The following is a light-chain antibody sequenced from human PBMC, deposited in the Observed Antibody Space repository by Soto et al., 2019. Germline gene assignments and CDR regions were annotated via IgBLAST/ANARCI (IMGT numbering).Light chain of an antibody. J-gene: IGKJ2*01. CDR1: QSVSSSS. CDR2: GAS. Sequence: EIVLTQSPGTLSLSPGESATLSCRASQSVSSSSLAWYQHKPGQAPRLLIYGASSRATGIPDRFSGSGSGTDFSLTISRLQPEDFAVYYCLQFDNSPLYTFGQETKLEIK. V-gene: IGKV3-20*01. CDR3: LQFDNSPLYT.